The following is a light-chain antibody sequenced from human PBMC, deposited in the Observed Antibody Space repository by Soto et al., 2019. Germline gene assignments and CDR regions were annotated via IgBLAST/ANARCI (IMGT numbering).Light chain of an antibody. Sequence: QSVVTQPPPVSGAPGQRVTISCTGSSSNIGAGYDVHWYQQLPGTAPKLLIYGNNNRPSGVPDRFSGSKSGTSASLAITGLQAEGEADYYCQSYDSSLSGPVFGGGTKVTVL. V-gene: IGLV1-40*01. CDR1: SSNIGAGYD. CDR2: GNN. CDR3: QSYDSSLSGPV. J-gene: IGLJ2*01.